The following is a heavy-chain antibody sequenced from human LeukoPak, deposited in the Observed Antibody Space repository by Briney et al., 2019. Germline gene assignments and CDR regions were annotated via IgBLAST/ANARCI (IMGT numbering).Heavy chain of an antibody. CDR3: ASPRLSGYYLDY. V-gene: IGHV1-2*06. CDR2: INPNSGGT. D-gene: IGHD3-3*01. CDR1: GYMFTNYD. Sequence: ASVKVSCKASGYMFTNYDINWVRQATGQGLEWMGRINPNSGGTNYAQKFQGRVTMTRDTSISTAYMELSRLRSDDTAVYYCASPRLSGYYLDYWGQGTLVTVSS. J-gene: IGHJ4*02.